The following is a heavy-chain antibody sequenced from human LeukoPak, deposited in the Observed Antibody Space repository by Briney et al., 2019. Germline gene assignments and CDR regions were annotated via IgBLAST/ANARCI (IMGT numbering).Heavy chain of an antibody. CDR3: ARELEQWLVLSY. Sequence: GGSLRLSCAASGFTFSSYAMHWVRQAPGKGLEWVAVISYDGSNKYYADSVKGRFTISRDNSKNTLYLQVNSLRAEDTAVYYCARELEQWLVLSYWGQGTLVTVSS. CDR2: ISYDGSNK. J-gene: IGHJ4*02. V-gene: IGHV3-30-3*01. CDR1: GFTFSSYA. D-gene: IGHD6-19*01.